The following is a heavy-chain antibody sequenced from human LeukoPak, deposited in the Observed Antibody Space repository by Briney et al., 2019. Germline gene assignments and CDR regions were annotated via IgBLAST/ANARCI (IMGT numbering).Heavy chain of an antibody. J-gene: IGHJ4*02. D-gene: IGHD2-15*01. CDR2: VSAYGDNT. CDR1: AYTFINYG. V-gene: IGHV1-18*01. Sequence: ASVKVSCKTSAYTFINYGITWARQAPGQGLEWVGWVSAYGDNTNYVQKIQGRVTMTTDTSTSTDYMELRSLRSDDTAVYYCARDCIGCHGFDYWGQGTLVTVSS. CDR3: ARDCIGCHGFDY.